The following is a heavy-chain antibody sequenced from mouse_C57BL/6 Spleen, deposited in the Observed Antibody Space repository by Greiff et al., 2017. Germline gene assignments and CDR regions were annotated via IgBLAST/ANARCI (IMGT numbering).Heavy chain of an antibody. D-gene: IGHD2-1*01. Sequence: QVQLQQPGTELVKPGASVKLSCKASGYTFTSYWMHWVKQRPGQGLEWIGIINPSNGGINYNEKFKSKATLSVEKSSSTAYMHLSSLTSDDSAVYVCAREGVYYCNYDGFAYWGQGTLVTVST. CDR2: INPSNGGI. CDR1: GYTFTSYW. J-gene: IGHJ3*01. CDR3: AREGVYYCNYDGFAY. V-gene: IGHV1-53*01.